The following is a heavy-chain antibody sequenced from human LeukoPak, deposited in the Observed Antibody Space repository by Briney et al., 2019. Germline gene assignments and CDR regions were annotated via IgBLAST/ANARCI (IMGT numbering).Heavy chain of an antibody. CDR3: ARPQPGYYYGMDV. V-gene: IGHV3-48*03. CDR2: ISSSGSTI. J-gene: IGHJ6*04. CDR1: GFTFSSYE. Sequence: GGPLRLSCAASGFTFSSYEMNWVRQAPGKGLEWVSYISSSGSTIYYADSVKGRFTISRDNAKNSLYLQMNSLRAEDTAVYYCARPQPGYYYGMDVWGKGTTVTVSS.